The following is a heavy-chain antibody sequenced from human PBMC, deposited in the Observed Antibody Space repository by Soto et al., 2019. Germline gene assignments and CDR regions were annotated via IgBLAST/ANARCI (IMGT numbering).Heavy chain of an antibody. CDR2: IHSGGDT. Sequence: EVQLVESGGDLVQPGGSLRLSCAASGFAVSSNYMTWVRQAPGKGLEWVSVIHSGGDTHYADSVRGRFTISRDNSKNTLHLKMNSLGAEDTALYYCARSGTGTTYGGIDVWGQGTTVTVSS. CDR1: GFAVSSNY. J-gene: IGHJ6*02. V-gene: IGHV3-66*01. CDR3: ARSGTGTTYGGIDV. D-gene: IGHD1-7*01.